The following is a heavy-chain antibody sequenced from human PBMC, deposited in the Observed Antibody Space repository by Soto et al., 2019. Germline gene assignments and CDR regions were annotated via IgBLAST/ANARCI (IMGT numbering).Heavy chain of an antibody. CDR1: GFTFSSYA. CDR3: ARDPTEAKVWNYVGVTDY. V-gene: IGHV3-30-3*01. CDR2: ISYDGSNK. D-gene: IGHD1-7*01. J-gene: IGHJ4*02. Sequence: QVQLVESGGGVVQPGRSLRLSCAASGFTFSSYAMHWVRQAPGKGLEWVAVISYDGSNKYYADSVKGRFTISRDNSKNTLYLQLNSLRAEDTSVYYCARDPTEAKVWNYVGVTDYWGQGTLVTVSS.